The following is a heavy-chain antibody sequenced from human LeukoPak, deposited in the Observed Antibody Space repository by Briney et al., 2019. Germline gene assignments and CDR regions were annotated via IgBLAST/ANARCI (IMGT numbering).Heavy chain of an antibody. CDR3: ARLGRGATTFYY. CDR1: GYSISSGYY. V-gene: IGHV4-38-2*01. J-gene: IGHJ4*02. Sequence: SETLSLTCAVSGYSISSGYYWGWFRQPPGKGLEWIGSIFHSGSTYYNPSLKSRVTISVETFKKPFSLKLRSVSDADTAVYYCARLGRGATTFYYWGQGTLVTVSS. CDR2: IFHSGST. D-gene: IGHD1-26*01.